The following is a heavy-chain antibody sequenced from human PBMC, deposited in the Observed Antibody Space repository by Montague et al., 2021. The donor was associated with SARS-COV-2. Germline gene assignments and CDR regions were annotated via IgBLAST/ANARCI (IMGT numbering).Heavy chain of an antibody. Sequence: SETLSLTCSVSSGSIISSGYYWGWIRQPPGKELVWIGNIYYSGTTYYNPSLQSRGTISVDTSKNHLSLRLSSVTAADTAVYFCARGMIRGVTTPFGYWGQGSQVTVSS. CDR2: IYYSGTT. CDR3: ARGMIRGVTTPFGY. J-gene: IGHJ4*02. CDR1: SGSIISSGYY. D-gene: IGHD3-10*01. V-gene: IGHV4-39*02.